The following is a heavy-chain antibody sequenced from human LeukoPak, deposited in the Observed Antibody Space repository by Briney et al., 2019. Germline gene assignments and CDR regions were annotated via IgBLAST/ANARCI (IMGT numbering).Heavy chain of an antibody. V-gene: IGHV1-69*13. CDR2: IIPIFGTA. CDR1: GGTFSSYA. J-gene: IGHJ3*02. CDR3: ARGTHYDFWTGPRPPI. Sequence: ASVKVSCKASGGTFSSYAISWVRQAPGQGLEWMGGIIPIFGTANYAQKFQGRVTITADESTSTAYMELSSLRSEDTAVYYCARGTHYDFWTGPRPPIWGQGTMVTVSS. D-gene: IGHD3-3*01.